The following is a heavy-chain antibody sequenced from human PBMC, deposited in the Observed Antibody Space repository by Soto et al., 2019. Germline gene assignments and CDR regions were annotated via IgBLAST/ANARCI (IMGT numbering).Heavy chain of an antibody. CDR2: IKQDGSEK. CDR3: ARGEPSSSPYYYGMDV. V-gene: IGHV3-7*01. CDR1: GFTFSSYW. J-gene: IGHJ6*02. D-gene: IGHD6-6*01. Sequence: PGGSLRLSCAASGFTFSSYWMSWVRQAPGKGLEWVANIKQDGSEKYYVDSVKGRFTISRDNAKNSLYLQMNSLRAEDTAVYYCARGEPSSSPYYYGMDVWGQGTTVTVSS.